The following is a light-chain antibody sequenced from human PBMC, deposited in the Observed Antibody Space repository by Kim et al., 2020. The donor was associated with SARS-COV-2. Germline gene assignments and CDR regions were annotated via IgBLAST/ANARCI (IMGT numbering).Light chain of an antibody. J-gene: IGKJ1*01. CDR1: QSVSSNH. CDR3: QQYGSAPRT. Sequence: EIVLTQSPSTLSLSPGERATLSCRPSQSVSSNHLAWYQQKPGQAPRLLIYGASSRATGIPYRFSGSGSGTDFTLTISRLEPEDFAIYYCQQYGSAPRTFGLGTKVDIK. V-gene: IGKV3-20*01. CDR2: GAS.